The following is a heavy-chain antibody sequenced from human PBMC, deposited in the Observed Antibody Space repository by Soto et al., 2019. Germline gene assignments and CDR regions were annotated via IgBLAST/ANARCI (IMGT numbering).Heavy chain of an antibody. V-gene: IGHV4-31*03. CDR3: ARGLPYVDLTFGCRTRFSHFDS. J-gene: IGHJ4*02. Sequence: QVQLQESGPGLVKPSQTLSLTCTVSGGSISSGVYYWTWIRQPPGKGLEWIGHIYYSGNTFYYNPSLKHRFTISVVTSENQFSLMLTSGSTADTAVYNCARGLPYVDLTFGCRTRFSHFDSWGQGTLVTASS. CDR2: IYYSGNTF. CDR1: GGSISSGVYY. D-gene: IGHD3-16*01.